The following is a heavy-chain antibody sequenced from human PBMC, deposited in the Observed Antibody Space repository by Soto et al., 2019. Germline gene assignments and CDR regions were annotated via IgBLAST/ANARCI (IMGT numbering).Heavy chain of an antibody. CDR1: GGSISSNY. D-gene: IGHD5-12*01. CDR2: IYYNGNT. Sequence: LSLTCTVSGGSISSNYWSWIRLPAGKGLEWIGRIYYNGNTNYNPSLKSRVTMSVDTSKNQFSLNLSSVTAADTAMYYCARERAPEWLRYLDYWGLGTLVTVSS. V-gene: IGHV4-4*07. J-gene: IGHJ4*01. CDR3: ARERAPEWLRYLDY.